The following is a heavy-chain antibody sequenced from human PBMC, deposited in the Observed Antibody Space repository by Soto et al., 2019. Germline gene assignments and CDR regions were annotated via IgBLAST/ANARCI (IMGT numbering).Heavy chain of an antibody. D-gene: IGHD3-10*01. CDR1: GGSISSSSYY. J-gene: IGHJ5*01. V-gene: IGHV4-39*01. CDR3: ARHVPPSYYYGSWSFCSFSYWFDS. CDR2: IYYSGST. Sequence: SETLSLTCTVSGGSISSSSYYWGWIRQPPGKGLEWIGSIYYSGSTYYNPSLKSRVTISVDTSKNQFSLKLSSVTAADTAVYYCARHVPPSYYYGSWSFCSFSYWFDSWCQGTLVTGSS.